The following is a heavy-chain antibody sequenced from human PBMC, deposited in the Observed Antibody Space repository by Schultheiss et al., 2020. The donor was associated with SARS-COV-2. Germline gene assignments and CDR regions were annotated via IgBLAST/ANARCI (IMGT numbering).Heavy chain of an antibody. D-gene: IGHD5-18*01. CDR2: ISWDGGST. CDR3: ARVRGYSYGTLGY. V-gene: IGHV3-43D*03. CDR1: GFTFDDYA. J-gene: IGHJ4*02. Sequence: GGSLRLSCAASGFTFDDYAMHWVRQAPGKGLEWVSLISWDGGSTYYADSVKGRFTISRDNAKNSLYLQMNSLRAEDTAVYYCARVRGYSYGTLGYWGQGTLVTVSS.